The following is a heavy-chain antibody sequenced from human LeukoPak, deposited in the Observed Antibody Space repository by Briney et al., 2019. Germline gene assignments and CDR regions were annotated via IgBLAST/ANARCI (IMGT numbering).Heavy chain of an antibody. J-gene: IGHJ6*02. Sequence: ASVKVSCRASGYTFTSYYMHWVRQAPGQGFEGMGIINPSGGSTSYAQKFQGRVTMTRDPSTSTVYMELSSLRAEDTAVYSCARDGRLAVAGPPSRGMDVWGQGTTVTVSS. CDR2: INPSGGST. CDR3: ARDGRLAVAGPPSRGMDV. D-gene: IGHD6-19*01. CDR1: GYTFTSYY. V-gene: IGHV1-46*01.